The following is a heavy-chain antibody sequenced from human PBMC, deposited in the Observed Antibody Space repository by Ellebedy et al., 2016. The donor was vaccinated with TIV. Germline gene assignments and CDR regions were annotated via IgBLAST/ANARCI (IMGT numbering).Heavy chain of an antibody. D-gene: IGHD1-1*01. CDR3: ARQGELAPTFDI. Sequence: GGSLRLXXKGSGYSFTSYWIGWVRQMPGKGLEWMGIIYPGDSDTRYSPSFQGQVTISADKSISTAYLQWSSLKASDTAMYYCARQGELAPTFDIWGQGTMVTVSS. CDR1: GYSFTSYW. CDR2: IYPGDSDT. V-gene: IGHV5-51*01. J-gene: IGHJ3*02.